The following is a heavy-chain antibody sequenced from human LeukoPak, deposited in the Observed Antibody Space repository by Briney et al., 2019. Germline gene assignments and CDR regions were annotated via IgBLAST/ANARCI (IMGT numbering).Heavy chain of an antibody. CDR3: ARGFSYNHFDY. J-gene: IGHJ4*02. D-gene: IGHD5-24*01. Sequence: PGGSLRLSCAASGFTFRTYWMHWVRRAPGKGLVWVSHIKSDGSATTYADSVKGRFTISRDNAKNTLYLQMNSLRAEDTAVYYCARGFSYNHFDYWGQGTLVTVSS. CDR2: IKSDGSAT. V-gene: IGHV3-74*01. CDR1: GFTFRTYW.